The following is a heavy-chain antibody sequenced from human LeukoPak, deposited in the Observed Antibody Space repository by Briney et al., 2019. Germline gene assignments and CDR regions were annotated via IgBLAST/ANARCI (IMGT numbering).Heavy chain of an antibody. CDR2: IYYSGST. J-gene: IGHJ4*02. Sequence: SETLSLTCTVSGGSISSSSYYWGWIRQPPGKGLEWIGNIYYSGSTYYNPSLKSRVTISVDTSKNQFSLKLSSVTAADTAVYYCARPPYSSSTGGNYWGQGTLVTVSS. CDR3: ARPPYSSSTGGNY. D-gene: IGHD6-13*01. CDR1: GGSISSSSYY. V-gene: IGHV4-39*01.